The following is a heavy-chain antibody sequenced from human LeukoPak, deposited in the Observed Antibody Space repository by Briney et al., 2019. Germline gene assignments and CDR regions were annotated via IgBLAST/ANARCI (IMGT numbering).Heavy chain of an antibody. CDR3: AKNVAAAEYYYYGIDV. CDR2: IWFDGSNK. D-gene: IGHD6-13*01. J-gene: IGHJ6*02. CDR1: GFTFSTYG. Sequence: GGSLRLSCAASGFTFSTYGMHWVRQAPGKGLEWVAIIWFDGSNKYYADSVKGRFTISRDNSKNTLYLQMNSLRAEDTAVYYCAKNVAAAEYYYYGIDVWGQGTTVTVSS. V-gene: IGHV3-33*06.